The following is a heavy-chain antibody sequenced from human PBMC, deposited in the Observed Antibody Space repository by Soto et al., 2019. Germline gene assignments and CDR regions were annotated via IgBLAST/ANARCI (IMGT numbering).Heavy chain of an antibody. CDR2: IIPILGIA. Sequence: QVQLVQSGAEVKKPGSSVKVSCKASGGTFSSYTISWVRQAPGQGLEWMGRIIPILGIANYAQKFQGRVTITADKSTSTAYMELSSLRSEDTAVYYCAREFGIAAAGTGWFDPWGQGTLVTVSS. D-gene: IGHD6-13*01. CDR1: GGTFSSYT. J-gene: IGHJ5*02. V-gene: IGHV1-69*08. CDR3: AREFGIAAAGTGWFDP.